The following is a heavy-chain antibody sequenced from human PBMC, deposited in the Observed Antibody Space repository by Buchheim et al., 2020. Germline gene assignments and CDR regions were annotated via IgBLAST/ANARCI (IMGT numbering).Heavy chain of an antibody. V-gene: IGHV3-33*01. Sequence: QVQLVESGGGVVQPGRSLRLSCAASGFTFSSYGMHWVRQAPGKGLEWVAVIWYDGSNKYYADSVKGRFTISRDNSKTTLYLQMNSLRAEDTAVYYCARPYSGYDYGYYGMDVWGQGTT. D-gene: IGHD5-12*01. CDR3: ARPYSGYDYGYYGMDV. CDR1: GFTFSSYG. CDR2: IWYDGSNK. J-gene: IGHJ6*02.